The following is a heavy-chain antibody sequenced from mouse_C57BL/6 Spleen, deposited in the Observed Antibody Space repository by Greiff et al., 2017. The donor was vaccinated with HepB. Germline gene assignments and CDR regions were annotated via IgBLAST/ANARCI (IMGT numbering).Heavy chain of an antibody. CDR2: INPNYGTT. Sequence: EVQLQQSGPELVKPGASVKISCKASGYSFTDYNMNWVKQSNGKSLEWIGVINPNYGTTSYNQKFKGKATLTVDQSSSTAYMQLNILTSADSAVYCCARSPFITTVVAGRYFDVWGTGTTVTVSS. CDR3: ARSPFITTVVAGRYFDV. CDR1: GYSFTDYN. V-gene: IGHV1-39*01. J-gene: IGHJ1*03. D-gene: IGHD1-1*01.